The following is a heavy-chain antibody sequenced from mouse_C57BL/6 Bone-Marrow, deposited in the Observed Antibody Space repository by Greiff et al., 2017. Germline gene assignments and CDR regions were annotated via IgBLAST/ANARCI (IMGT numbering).Heavy chain of an antibody. J-gene: IGHJ4*01. V-gene: IGHV7-3*01. D-gene: IGHD2-1*01. CDR1: GFTFTDYY. CDR2: IRNKANGYTT. CDR3: ARYWGNYGIYYAMDY. Sequence: EVKLVESGGGLVQPGGSLSLSCAASGFTFTDYYMSWVRQPPGKALEWLGFIRNKANGYTTEYSASVKGRFTISRDNSQSILYLQMNALRAEDSATYYCARYWGNYGIYYAMDYWGQGTSVTVSS.